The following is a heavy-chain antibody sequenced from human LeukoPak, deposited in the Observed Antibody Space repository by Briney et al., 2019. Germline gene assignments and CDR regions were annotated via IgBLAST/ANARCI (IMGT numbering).Heavy chain of an antibody. CDR1: GDFISSGDYY. CDR3: ASPGYYYGMDV. J-gene: IGHJ6*02. CDR2: IYYSGSP. V-gene: IGHV4-30-4*01. Sequence: SQTLSLTCTVCGDFISSGDYYGRWVRQPPGEGLEWIWYIYYSGSPYYHPHLNSRVTISLDPSKTQFSVNLSSVTVADTAVYYCASPGYYYGMDVWGQGTTVTASS. D-gene: IGHD3-10*01.